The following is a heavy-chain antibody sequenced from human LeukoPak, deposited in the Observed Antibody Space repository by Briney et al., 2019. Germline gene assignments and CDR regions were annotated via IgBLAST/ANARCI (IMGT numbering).Heavy chain of an antibody. V-gene: IGHV1-18*01. CDR1: GYSFSTYG. CDR2: ISTYSGDT. D-gene: IGHD1-1*01. CDR3: ARDSGGTEGVWFDP. J-gene: IGHJ5*02. Sequence: ASVKVSCKASGYSFSTYGISWVRQAPGRGLEWMGWISTYSGDTNYGQKVQGRVTMTADTSTSTAYMELRSLRSDDTAHYHCARDSGGTEGVWFDPWGQGTLVTVSS.